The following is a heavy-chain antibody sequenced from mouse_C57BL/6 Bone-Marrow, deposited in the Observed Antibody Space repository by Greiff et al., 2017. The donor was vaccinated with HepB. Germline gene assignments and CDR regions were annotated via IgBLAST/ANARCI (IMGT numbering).Heavy chain of an antibody. Sequence: QVQLQQPGAELVKPGASVKISCKASGYTFTDYYINWVKQRPGQGLEWIGWIFPGSGSTYYNEKFKGKATLTVDKSSSTAYMLLSSLTSEDSAVYFCARRGGFVTTAYYFDYWGQGTTLTVSS. CDR3: ARRGGFVTTAYYFDY. V-gene: IGHV1-75*01. J-gene: IGHJ2*01. CDR2: IFPGSGST. CDR1: GYTFTDYY. D-gene: IGHD1-2*01.